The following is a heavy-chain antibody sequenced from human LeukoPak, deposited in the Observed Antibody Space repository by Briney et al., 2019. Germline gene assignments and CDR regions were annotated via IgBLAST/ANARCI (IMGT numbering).Heavy chain of an antibody. V-gene: IGHV4-39*01. J-gene: IGHJ1*01. Sequence: SETLSLTCSVSGDSVNSNNYYRAWIRQPPGKGLEWIATIHYSGITYYKASLKSRVTISIDTSKRQFSLKLTSVTAADTAVYYCASGYAEILLVAEYFDHWGQGTLVTVSS. CDR2: IHYSGIT. CDR3: ASGYAEILLVAEYFDH. CDR1: GDSVNSNNYY. D-gene: IGHD2-8*02.